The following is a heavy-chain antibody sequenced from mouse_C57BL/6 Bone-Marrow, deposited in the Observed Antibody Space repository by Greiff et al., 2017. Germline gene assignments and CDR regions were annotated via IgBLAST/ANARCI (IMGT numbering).Heavy chain of an antibody. D-gene: IGHD2-3*01. CDR3: ARVGYYVSYYAMDY. Sequence: VQLQQSGAELVRPGTSVKMSCKASGYTFTNYWIGWAKQRPGHGLAWIGDIYPGGGYTNYNEKFKGKATLTADKSSSTAYMQFSSLTSEDSAIYYCARVGYYVSYYAMDYWGQGTSVTVSA. CDR2: IYPGGGYT. J-gene: IGHJ4*01. CDR1: GYTFTNYW. V-gene: IGHV1-63*01.